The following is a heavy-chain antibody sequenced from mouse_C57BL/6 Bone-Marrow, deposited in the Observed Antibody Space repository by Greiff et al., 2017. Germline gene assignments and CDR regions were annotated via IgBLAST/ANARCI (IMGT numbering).Heavy chain of an antibody. CDR3: ERCGWAYYAMDY. J-gene: IGHJ4*01. V-gene: IGHV1-54*01. Sequence: QVQLQQSGAELVRPGTSVKVSCKASGYAFTNYLIEWVKQRPGQGLEWIGVIYPGSGGTNYNEKFKGKATLTADKSSSTAYMQLSSLTSEDSAVYFLERCGWAYYAMDYWGQGTSVTVSS. CDR2: IYPGSGGT. D-gene: IGHD1-2*01. CDR1: GYAFTNYL.